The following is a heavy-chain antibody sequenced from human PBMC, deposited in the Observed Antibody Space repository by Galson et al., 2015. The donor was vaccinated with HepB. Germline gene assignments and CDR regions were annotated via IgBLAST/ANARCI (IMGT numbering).Heavy chain of an antibody. CDR3: AKDMFSPSFSSWTHSPAY. Sequence: SLRLSCATSGFTFNNYGMHWVRQAPGKGLEWVAVISHDGSEKFYADSVKGRFTISRDNSKNTLYLQMNTLTAEDTAIYYCAKDMFSPSFSSWTHSPAYWGQGTLVTVSS. CDR1: GFTFNNYG. V-gene: IGHV3-30*18. CDR2: ISHDGSEK. D-gene: IGHD3-10*02. J-gene: IGHJ4*02.